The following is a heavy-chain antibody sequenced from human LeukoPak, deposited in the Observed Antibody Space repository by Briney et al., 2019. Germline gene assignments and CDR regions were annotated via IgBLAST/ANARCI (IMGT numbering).Heavy chain of an antibody. CDR1: GGSSSSSNYY. V-gene: IGHV4-39*01. D-gene: IGHD6-13*01. Sequence: SETLSLTCTVSGGSSSSSNYYWDWIRQPPGKGLEWIGSIYYSGTTYYNPSLKSRVTVSIDTSKKQFSLKVSSVTAADTAVYYCASLYSSSWYFPFDYWGQGTLVTVSS. CDR2: IYYSGTT. CDR3: ASLYSSSWYFPFDY. J-gene: IGHJ4*02.